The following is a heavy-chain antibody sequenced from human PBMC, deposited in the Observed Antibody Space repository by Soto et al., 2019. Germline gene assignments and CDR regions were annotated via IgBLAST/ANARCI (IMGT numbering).Heavy chain of an antibody. CDR3: ARGRGGTYDAFDI. D-gene: IGHD1-26*01. V-gene: IGHV4-59*01. CDR1: GGSRTTYF. CDR2: IFYSGTT. Sequence: SETLSLTCNVSGGSRTTYFWSWIRQPPGKGLEWIGYIFYSGTTNYNPSLKSRVTMSIDTSRNRFALKLTSLTAADSAVYYCARGRGGTYDAFDIWGQGTMVTVSS. J-gene: IGHJ3*02.